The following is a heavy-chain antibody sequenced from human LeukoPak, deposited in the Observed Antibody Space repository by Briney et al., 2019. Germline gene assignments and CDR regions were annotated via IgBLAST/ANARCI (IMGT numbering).Heavy chain of an antibody. CDR3: ARVDCSSTSCYRGDFDY. CDR1: GGSFSGYY. D-gene: IGHD2-2*01. Sequence: SETLSLTCAVYGGSFSGYYRSWIRQPPGKGLEWIGEINHSGSTNYNPSLKSRVTISVDTSKNQFSLQLNTVTPEDTAVYYCARVDCSSTSCYRGDFDYWGQGSLVTVSS. J-gene: IGHJ4*02. V-gene: IGHV4-34*01. CDR2: INHSGST.